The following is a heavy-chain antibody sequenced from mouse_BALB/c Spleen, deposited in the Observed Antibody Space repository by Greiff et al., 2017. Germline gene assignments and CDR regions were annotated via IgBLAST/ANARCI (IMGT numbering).Heavy chain of an antibody. CDR1: GFTFSSFG. CDR3: ARDGSEAMDY. J-gene: IGHJ4*01. Sequence: EVQGVESGGGLVQPGGSRKLSCAASGFTFSSFGMHWVRQAPEKGLEWVAYISSGSTTIYYADTVKGRFTISRDNPKNTLFLQMTSLRSEATAMYYCARDGSEAMDYWGQGTSVTVSS. CDR2: ISSGSTTI. V-gene: IGHV5-17*02. D-gene: IGHD2-3*01.